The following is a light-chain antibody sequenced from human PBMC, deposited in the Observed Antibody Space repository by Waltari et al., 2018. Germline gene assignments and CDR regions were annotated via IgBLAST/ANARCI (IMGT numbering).Light chain of an antibody. V-gene: IGKV4-1*01. CDR3: QQFHSYPRT. Sequence: DIVMTQSPDSLAMSLGERANINCKSSQSLLYSSNGQNYLVWFQQKPGQPPKLLIYLAAIRESGVPDRFSGSGSETDFTLTISSLQAEDVAIYYCQQFHSYPRTFGQGTKVEIK. CDR1: QSLLYSSNGQNY. J-gene: IGKJ1*01. CDR2: LAA.